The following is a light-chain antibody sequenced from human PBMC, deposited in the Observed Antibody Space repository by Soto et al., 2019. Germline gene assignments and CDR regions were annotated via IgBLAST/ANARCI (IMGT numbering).Light chain of an antibody. Sequence: QSVLTQPPSVSGAPGQRVTISCAGSSSNIGAGYDVHWYQRLPGTAPKLLIYGNSNRPSGVPDRFSGSKSGTSASLAITGLQAEDEADYYCQSYDGSLSGSVFGTGTKVTVL. V-gene: IGLV1-40*01. CDR1: SSNIGAGYD. CDR2: GNS. J-gene: IGLJ1*01. CDR3: QSYDGSLSGSV.